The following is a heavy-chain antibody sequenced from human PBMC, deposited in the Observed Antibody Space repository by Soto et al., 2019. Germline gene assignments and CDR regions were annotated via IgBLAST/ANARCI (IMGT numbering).Heavy chain of an antibody. Sequence: SVKVSCKASGGTFSSYAISWVRQAPGQGLEWMGGIIPIFGTANYAQKFQGRVTITADESTSTAYMELSSLRSEDTAVYYCARPESIAVAGTNGLIDYWGQGTLVTVSS. J-gene: IGHJ4*02. V-gene: IGHV1-69*13. D-gene: IGHD6-19*01. CDR3: ARPESIAVAGTNGLIDY. CDR1: GGTFSSYA. CDR2: IIPIFGTA.